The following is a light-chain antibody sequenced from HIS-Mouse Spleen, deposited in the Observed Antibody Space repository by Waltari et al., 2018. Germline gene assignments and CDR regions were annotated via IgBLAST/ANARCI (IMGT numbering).Light chain of an antibody. CDR2: DDS. CDR3: QVWDSSSDHVV. Sequence: SYVLTQPPSVSVAPGKTARITCGGNNIGSKSVHWYQQKPGQAPVLVVYDDSDRPSGSPERFSCSNSGNTATLTISRVEAGDEADYYCQVWDSSSDHVVFGGGTKLTVL. CDR1: NIGSKS. J-gene: IGLJ2*01. V-gene: IGLV3-21*03.